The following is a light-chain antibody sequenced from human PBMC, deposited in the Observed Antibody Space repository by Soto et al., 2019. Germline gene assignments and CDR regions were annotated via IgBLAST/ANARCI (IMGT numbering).Light chain of an antibody. J-gene: IGKJ3*01. CDR2: DAS. V-gene: IGKV3-11*01. CDR3: QQRADWPT. CDR1: QSVSGY. Sequence: EFVLTQSPATLSLSPGDRATLSCRASQSVSGYLAWYQIKPGQAPRLLIYDASNRVTGIPARFSGSGFGTDFTLTIRSLEPEDFADYYCQQRADWPTFGPGARVDLK.